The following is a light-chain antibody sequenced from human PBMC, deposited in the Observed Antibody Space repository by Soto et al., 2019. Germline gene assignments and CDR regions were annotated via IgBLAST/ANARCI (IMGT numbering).Light chain of an antibody. CDR2: AAS. CDR1: QSVSNNY. V-gene: IGKV3-20*01. J-gene: IGKJ1*01. Sequence: EIVLTQSPCTLSLSPGERATLSCRASQSVSNNYLAWYQKKRGQAPRVLIYAASNRATGIPDRFSGSGSGTDFTLTISRVEPEDFALYYCQQYGSPPRTFGQGTKVEIK. CDR3: QQYGSPPRT.